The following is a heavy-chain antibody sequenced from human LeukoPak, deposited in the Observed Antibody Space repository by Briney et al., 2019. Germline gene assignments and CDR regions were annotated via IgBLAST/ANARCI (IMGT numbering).Heavy chain of an antibody. CDR2: IYTSGST. V-gene: IGHV4-61*02. D-gene: IGHD5-18*01. CDR3: ARVSYNGFDP. J-gene: IGHJ5*02. Sequence: SETLSLTCTVSGGSISSGSHYWSWIRQPAGKGLEWIGRIYTSGSTNYNPSLKSRVTIALDTSKNQFSLKLSSVTAADTAVYYCARVSYNGFDPWGQGTLVTVSS. CDR1: GGSISSGSHY.